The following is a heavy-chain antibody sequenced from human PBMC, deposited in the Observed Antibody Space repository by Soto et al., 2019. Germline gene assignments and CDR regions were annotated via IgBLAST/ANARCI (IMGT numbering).Heavy chain of an antibody. CDR2: IDPSGGST. D-gene: IGHD2-15*01. J-gene: IGHJ6*02. V-gene: IGHV1-46*01. Sequence: ASVKVSCKASGYTFTSYYMHLVRQAPGQGLEWMGIIDPSGGSTSYAQKFQGRVTMTRDTSTSTVYMELSSLRSEDTAVYYCARAGYCSGGSCNYGMDVWGQGTTVTVSS. CDR3: ARAGYCSGGSCNYGMDV. CDR1: GYTFTSYY.